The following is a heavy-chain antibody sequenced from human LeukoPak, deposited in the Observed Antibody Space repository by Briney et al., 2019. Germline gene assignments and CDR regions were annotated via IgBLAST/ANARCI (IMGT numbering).Heavy chain of an antibody. D-gene: IGHD1-26*01. CDR1: GFTFDDYT. J-gene: IGHJ1*01. Sequence: GGSLRLSCAASGFTFDDYTMHWVRQAPGKGLEWVSLISWDGGSTYYADSVKGRFTISRNNSKNSLYLQMNSLRTEDTALYYCAKDYSGSPGAFQHWGQGTLVTVSS. CDR3: AKDYSGSPGAFQH. V-gene: IGHV3-43*01. CDR2: ISWDGGST.